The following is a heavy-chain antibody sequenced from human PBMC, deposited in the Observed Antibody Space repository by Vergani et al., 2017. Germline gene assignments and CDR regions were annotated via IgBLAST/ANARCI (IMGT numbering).Heavy chain of an antibody. J-gene: IGHJ4*02. V-gene: IGHV3-7*01. Sequence: EVQLMESGGGLVQPGGSLRLSCAASGFTFSNYWMSWVRQARGRGREWVANIKEDGSETFYVDSVMGRFTISRDNAKNSLYLQMNSLRAEDTAVYFCARLGLTASRREAPVFDYWGQGTLVTVSS. D-gene: IGHD6-13*01. CDR2: IKEDGSET. CDR3: ARLGLTASRREAPVFDY. CDR1: GFTFSNYW.